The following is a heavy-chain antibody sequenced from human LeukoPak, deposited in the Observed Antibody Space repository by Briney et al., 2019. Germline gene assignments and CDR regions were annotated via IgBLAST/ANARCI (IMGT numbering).Heavy chain of an antibody. J-gene: IGHJ4*02. V-gene: IGHV3-30*02. CDR3: AKDPRWLKFTYFDY. CDR2: IWYDGTNE. CDR1: GLTFNRYC. D-gene: IGHD5-24*01. Sequence: GGSVRLFCAACGLTFNRYCMQWVRQAPGKGLEGVAFIWYDGTNEYYADSVKGRFTISRDNSKNTLYLQMNSVRAEDTAVYYCAKDPRWLKFTYFDYWGQETLVTVSS.